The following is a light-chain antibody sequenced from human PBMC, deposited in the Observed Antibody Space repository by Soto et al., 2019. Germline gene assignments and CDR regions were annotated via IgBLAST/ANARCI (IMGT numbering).Light chain of an antibody. CDR3: QQSSSTPHA. Sequence: DIQMTQSPSSLSASVGARATISCRASQSISTYLNWYQQKPGRAPKVLIYAASNLQSGVPSRFSGSGSGTDFTLTISSLQPEDFATYYCQQSSSTPHAFGQGTKVEIK. CDR1: QSISTY. CDR2: AAS. J-gene: IGKJ2*01. V-gene: IGKV1-39*01.